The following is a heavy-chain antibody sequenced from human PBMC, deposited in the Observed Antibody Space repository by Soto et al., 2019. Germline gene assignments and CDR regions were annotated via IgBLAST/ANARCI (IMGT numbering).Heavy chain of an antibody. CDR2: IYYSGST. D-gene: IGHD5-18*01. CDR3: ARDLEDTAMAFDY. CDR1: GGSISSYY. V-gene: IGHV4-59*01. Sequence: SETLSLTCTVSGGSISSYYWSWIRQPPGKGLEWIGYIYYSGSTNYDPSLKSRVTISVDTSKNQFSLKLSSVTAADTAVYYCARDLEDTAMAFDYWGQGTLVTVSS. J-gene: IGHJ4*02.